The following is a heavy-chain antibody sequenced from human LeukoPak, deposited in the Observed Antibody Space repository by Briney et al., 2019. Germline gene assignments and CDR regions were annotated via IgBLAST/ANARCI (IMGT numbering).Heavy chain of an antibody. J-gene: IGHJ3*01. CDR3: ARSLDGVVVPAAAL. CDR2: IYYSGST. CDR1: GGSISSSSYY. D-gene: IGHD2-2*01. V-gene: IGHV4-39*07. Sequence: SETLSLTCTVSGGSISSSSYYWGWIRQPPGKGLEWIGSIYYSGSTYYNPSLKSRVTISVDTSKNQFSLKLSSVTAADTAVYYCARSLDGVVVPAAALWGQGTMVTVSS.